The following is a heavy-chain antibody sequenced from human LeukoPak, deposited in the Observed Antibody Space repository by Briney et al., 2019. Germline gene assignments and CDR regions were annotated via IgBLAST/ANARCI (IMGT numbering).Heavy chain of an antibody. J-gene: IGHJ4*02. D-gene: IGHD1-26*01. CDR1: GGSISSGSYY. Sequence: SETLSLTCTVSGGSISSGSYYWSWIRQPAGKGLEWIGRIYTSGSTNYNPSLKSRVTISVDTSKNQFSLKLSSVTAADTAVYYCARVSGSYRWYFDYWGQGTLVTVPS. V-gene: IGHV4-61*02. CDR2: IYTSGST. CDR3: ARVSGSYRWYFDY.